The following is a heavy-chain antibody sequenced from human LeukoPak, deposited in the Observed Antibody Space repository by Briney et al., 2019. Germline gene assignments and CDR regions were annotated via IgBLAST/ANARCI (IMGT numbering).Heavy chain of an antibody. V-gene: IGHV1-69*06. Sequence: GASVKVSCKASGGTFSSYAISWVRQAPGQGLEWMGGIIPIFGTTNYAQKFQGRVTITADKSTSTAYMELSSLRSEDTAVYYCAKAGAVVVVAAKFFDYWGQGTLVTVSS. CDR2: IIPIFGTT. CDR1: GGTFSSYA. CDR3: AKAGAVVVVAAKFFDY. J-gene: IGHJ4*02. D-gene: IGHD2-15*01.